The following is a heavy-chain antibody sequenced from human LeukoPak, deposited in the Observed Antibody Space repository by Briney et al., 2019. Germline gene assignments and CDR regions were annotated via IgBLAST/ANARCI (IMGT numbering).Heavy chain of an antibody. CDR1: GFTFSSYW. J-gene: IGHJ3*02. CDR3: ARGVLRYDLWSGYYEDAFDI. CDR2: INSDGSST. Sequence: GGSLRLSCAASGFTFSSYWMHWVRQAPGKGLVWVSRINSDGSSTSYADSVKGRFTISRDNAKNTLYLQMNSLRAEDTAVYYCARGVLRYDLWSGYYEDAFDIWGQGTMVTVSS. D-gene: IGHD3-3*01. V-gene: IGHV3-74*01.